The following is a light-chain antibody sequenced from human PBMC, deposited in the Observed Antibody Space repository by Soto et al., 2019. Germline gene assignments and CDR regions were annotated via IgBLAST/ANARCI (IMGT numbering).Light chain of an antibody. CDR3: CSYAGGPYV. J-gene: IGLJ1*01. V-gene: IGLV2-11*01. Sequence: QSALTQPRSVSGSPGQSVTISCTGTSSDVGGYNYVSWYQQHPGRAPKLMICDVSKRPSGVPDRFSGSKSGNTASLTISGLQAEDEADYYCCSYAGGPYVFGTGTKLTVL. CDR2: DVS. CDR1: SSDVGGYNY.